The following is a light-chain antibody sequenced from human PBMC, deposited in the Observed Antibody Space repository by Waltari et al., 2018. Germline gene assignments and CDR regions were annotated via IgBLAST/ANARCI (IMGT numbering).Light chain of an antibody. CDR3: ASWDDSLSGWV. Sequence: QSVLTQPPSASGTPGQRVTISGSGSSAKTGTNHVYGYHHLPGMAPKLLIYRNDQRPSGVPDRFSGSKSGTSASLAISGLRSEDEADYYCASWDDSLSGWVFGGGTKLTAL. CDR1: SAKTGTNH. V-gene: IGLV1-47*01. J-gene: IGLJ3*02. CDR2: RND.